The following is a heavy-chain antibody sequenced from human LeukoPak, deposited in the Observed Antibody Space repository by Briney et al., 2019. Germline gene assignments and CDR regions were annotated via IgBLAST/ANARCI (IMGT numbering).Heavy chain of an antibody. CDR1: GYTLTSYA. CDR3: ARVNWAYCGGDCPFQH. CDR2: INTNTGNP. J-gene: IGHJ1*01. D-gene: IGHD2-21*02. V-gene: IGHV7-4-1*02. Sequence: ASVKVSCKASGYTLTSYAMNWVRQAPGQGLEWMGWINTNTGNPTYAQGFTGRFVFSLDTSVSTAYLQISSLKAEDTAVYYCARVNWAYCGGDCPFQHWGQGTLVTVSS.